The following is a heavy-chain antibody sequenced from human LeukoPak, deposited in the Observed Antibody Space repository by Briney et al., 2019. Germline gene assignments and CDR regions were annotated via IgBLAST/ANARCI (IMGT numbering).Heavy chain of an antibody. J-gene: IGHJ4*02. CDR3: ARQSRDGSKTRGYYFDY. V-gene: IGHV5-51*01. CDR1: GYSFTNYW. D-gene: IGHD3-10*01. Sequence: GESLKISCQVSGYSFTNYWIGWVRQMPGKGLKSMGIIYPADSDTTYSPSFQGQVTISADKSISTVYLQWSSLKASDTAMYYCARQSRDGSKTRGYYFDYWGQGTLVTVSS. CDR2: IYPADSDT.